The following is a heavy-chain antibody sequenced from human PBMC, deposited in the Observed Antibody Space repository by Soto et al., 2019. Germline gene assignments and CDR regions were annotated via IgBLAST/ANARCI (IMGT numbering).Heavy chain of an antibody. CDR2: IFYSGTT. CDR1: GASISSGDFY. D-gene: IGHD3-16*01. Sequence: SLTCTVSGASISSGDFYWSWIRQPPGKGLEWIGYIFYSGTTSYNPSLKSRLTISVDTSKNQFSLKLRSVTAADTAVYYCARDLFIGGWFDPWGQGTLVTVSS. J-gene: IGHJ5*02. V-gene: IGHV4-30-4*01. CDR3: ARDLFIGGWFDP.